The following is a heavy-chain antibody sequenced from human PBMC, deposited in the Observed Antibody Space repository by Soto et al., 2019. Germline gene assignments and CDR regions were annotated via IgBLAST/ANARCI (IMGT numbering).Heavy chain of an antibody. D-gene: IGHD2-15*01. CDR1: GFTFSSYA. CDR3: AKERGSIVVVVAATLTPAYI. V-gene: IGHV3-23*01. J-gene: IGHJ4*02. CDR2: ISGSGGST. Sequence: GGSLRLSCAASGFTFSSYAMSWVRQAPGKGLEWVSAISGSGGSTYYADSVKGRFTISRDNSKNTLYLKMNSLRAEDTAVYYCAKERGSIVVVVAATLTPAYIWGQGTLVTVSS.